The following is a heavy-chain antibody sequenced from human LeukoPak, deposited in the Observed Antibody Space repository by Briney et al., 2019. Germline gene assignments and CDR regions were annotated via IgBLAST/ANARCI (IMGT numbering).Heavy chain of an antibody. D-gene: IGHD3-16*02. J-gene: IGHJ4*02. V-gene: IGHV4-39*02. CDR3: ARDRYSNMDY. CDR1: RGSISSSSYY. Sequence: SETLSLTCTVSRGSISSSSYYWGWIRQPPGKGLEWIGSIYYSGSTYYNPSLKSRVTISVDTSKNQFSLKLSSVTAADTAVYYCARDRYSNMDYWGQGTLVTVSS. CDR2: IYYSGST.